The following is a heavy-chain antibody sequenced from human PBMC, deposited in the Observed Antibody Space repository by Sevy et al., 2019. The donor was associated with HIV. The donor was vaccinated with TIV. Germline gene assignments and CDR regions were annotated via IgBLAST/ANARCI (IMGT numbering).Heavy chain of an antibody. CDR2: ISSSSSYI. J-gene: IGHJ4*02. CDR1: GFTFSSYS. D-gene: IGHD3-22*01. Sequence: GGSLRLSCAASGFTFSSYSMNWVRQAPGKGLEWVSSISSSSSYIYYADSVKGRFTISRDNAKNSLYLQMNSLRAEDTAVYYCASYYYDSSGYHPFDYWGQGTLVTVSS. V-gene: IGHV3-21*01. CDR3: ASYYYDSSGYHPFDY.